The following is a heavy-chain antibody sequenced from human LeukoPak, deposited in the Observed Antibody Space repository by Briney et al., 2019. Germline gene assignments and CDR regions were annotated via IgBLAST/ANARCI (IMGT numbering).Heavy chain of an antibody. V-gene: IGHV3-23*01. J-gene: IGHJ4*02. CDR2: ISGSGGNT. CDR3: AKPPRRIAVAGTVFFFDY. CDR1: GFTFSSYA. Sequence: GGSLRLSCAASGFTFSSYAMSWVRQAPGKGLEWVSVISGSGGNTYYADSVKGRFTISRDNSKNTLYLQMNSLRAEDTAVYYCAKPPRRIAVAGTVFFFDYWGQGTLVTVSS. D-gene: IGHD6-19*01.